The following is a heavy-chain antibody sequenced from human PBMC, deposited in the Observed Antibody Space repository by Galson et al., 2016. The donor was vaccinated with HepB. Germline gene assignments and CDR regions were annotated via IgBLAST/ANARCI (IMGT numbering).Heavy chain of an antibody. Sequence: QSGAEVKKPGESLRISCKGSEYSFSNYWISWVRQMPGKGLEWMGRIDPSDSYTSYSPSFQGHVTISVDNSINTAYLQWTSLRASDTAMYHYARHGVSRGSSSYGDDFDRWGLVTLVAVS. CDR1: EYSFSNYW. J-gene: IGHJ4*02. CDR2: IDPSDSYT. CDR3: ARHGVSRGSSSYGDDFDR. V-gene: IGHV5-10-1*01. D-gene: IGHD5-18*01.